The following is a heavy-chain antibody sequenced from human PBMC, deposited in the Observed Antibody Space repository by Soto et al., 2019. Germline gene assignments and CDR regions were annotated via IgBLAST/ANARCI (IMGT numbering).Heavy chain of an antibody. CDR1: GGSISRSGYY. V-gene: IGHV4-31*11. CDR2: IYYSGST. J-gene: IGHJ4*02. CDR3: ARVLGYCSGTNCYPDY. D-gene: IGHD2-15*01. Sequence: SETLSLTCAVSGGSISRSGYYWSWIRQHPGKGLEWIGYIYYSGSTYYNPSLKSRVIISADTSKNQFSLKLSAVTAADTAVYYCARVLGYCSGTNCYPDYWGQGTLVTVSS.